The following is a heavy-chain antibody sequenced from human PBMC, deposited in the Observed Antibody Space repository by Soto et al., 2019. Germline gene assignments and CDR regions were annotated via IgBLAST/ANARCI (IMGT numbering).Heavy chain of an antibody. CDR3: ARALTFYYGSGSYGDAFDI. CDR2: ISSDNSTI. Sequence: AGGSLRLSCAASGFTFSSYSMNWVRQAPGKGLEWVSYISSDNSTIYYADSVKGRFTISRDSAKNTLYLQMNSLGAEDTALYYCARALTFYYGSGSYGDAFDIWGQGTMVTVSS. V-gene: IGHV3-48*04. J-gene: IGHJ3*02. CDR1: GFTFSSYS. D-gene: IGHD3-10*01.